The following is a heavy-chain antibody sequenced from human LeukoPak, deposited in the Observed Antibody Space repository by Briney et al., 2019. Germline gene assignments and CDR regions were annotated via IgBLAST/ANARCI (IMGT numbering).Heavy chain of an antibody. CDR3: ARGWGEKGYCRGGTCNNPQFDY. Sequence: GSLRLSCEASGIRVSDYWMTWVRQAPGKGLEWVANIKEDGREKYYVDSVKGRFTLSKDNAKNSVYLQMNSLGAEDTAVYYCARGWGEKGYCRGGTCNNPQFDYWGQGILVTVSS. D-gene: IGHD2-15*01. CDR2: IKEDGREK. J-gene: IGHJ4*02. V-gene: IGHV3-7*01. CDR1: GIRVSDYW.